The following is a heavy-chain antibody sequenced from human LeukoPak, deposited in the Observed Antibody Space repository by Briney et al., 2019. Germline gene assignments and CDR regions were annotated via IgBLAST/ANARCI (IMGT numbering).Heavy chain of an antibody. CDR3: ARDAISSSGTFDY. V-gene: IGHV4-4*02. Sequence: PSETLSLTCAVSGGSISSSNWWSWVRQPPGKGLEWIGEIYHSGSTNYNPSLKSRVTISVDKSKNQFSLKLSSVTAADTAVYYCARDAISSSGTFDYWGQGTLVTVSS. J-gene: IGHJ4*02. CDR2: IYHSGST. D-gene: IGHD6-6*01. CDR1: GGSISSSNW.